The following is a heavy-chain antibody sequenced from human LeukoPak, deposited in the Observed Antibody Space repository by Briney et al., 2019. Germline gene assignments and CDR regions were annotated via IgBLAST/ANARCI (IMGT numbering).Heavy chain of an antibody. Sequence: PGESPKISCQGSGNSFNNYWISWVRQMPGKGLEWMAIIYAADSDTRYSPSFQGQVTLSVDKSISTVYLQWSSLKASDTAVYYCARHLRGLDLWGQGTLLTVSP. CDR1: GNSFNNYW. J-gene: IGHJ5*02. V-gene: IGHV5-51*01. CDR2: IYAADSDT. CDR3: ARHLRGLDL. D-gene: IGHD3-10*01.